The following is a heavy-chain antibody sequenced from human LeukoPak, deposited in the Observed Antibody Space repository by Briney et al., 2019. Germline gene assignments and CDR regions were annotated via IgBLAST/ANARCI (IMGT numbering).Heavy chain of an antibody. V-gene: IGHV3-23*01. J-gene: IGHJ4*02. CDR2: ISGSGGST. Sequence: GGSLRLSCAASGFTFSSYAMSWVRQAPGKGLEWVSAISGSGGSTYYADSVKGRFTISRNNSKNTLYLQMNSLRAEDTAVYYCAKHSSGWYYYFDYWGLGTLVTVSS. D-gene: IGHD6-19*01. CDR1: GFTFSSYA. CDR3: AKHSSGWYYYFDY.